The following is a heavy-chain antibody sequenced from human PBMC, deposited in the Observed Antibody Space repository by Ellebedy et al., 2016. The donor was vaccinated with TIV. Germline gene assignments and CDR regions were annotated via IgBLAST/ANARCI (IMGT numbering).Heavy chain of an antibody. CDR3: ARDWKWIAVAGTGGYYFDH. CDR2: IWYDGSSK. V-gene: IGHV3-33*01. Sequence: GESLKISXAASGFTFSNYGMHWVRQAPGKGLEWVAVIWYDGSSKYYADSLKGRFTISRDNSKNTLYLQLNSLRAEDTAVYYCARDWKWIAVAGTGGYYFDHWGQGTLVTVSS. D-gene: IGHD6-19*01. CDR1: GFTFSNYG. J-gene: IGHJ4*02.